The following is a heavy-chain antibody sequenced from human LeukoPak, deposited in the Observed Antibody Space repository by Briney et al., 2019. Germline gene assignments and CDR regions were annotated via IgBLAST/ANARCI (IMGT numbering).Heavy chain of an antibody. J-gene: IGHJ4*02. Sequence: GESLKISCKGSGYSFTSYWIGWVRQMPGKGLEWMGIIYPGDSDTRYSPSFQGQVTISADKSISTAYLQWSSLKASDTAMYYCARHGTGNTAMEANDYWGRGTLVTVSS. CDR2: IYPGDSDT. CDR3: ARHGTGNTAMEANDY. V-gene: IGHV5-51*01. D-gene: IGHD5-18*01. CDR1: GYSFTSYW.